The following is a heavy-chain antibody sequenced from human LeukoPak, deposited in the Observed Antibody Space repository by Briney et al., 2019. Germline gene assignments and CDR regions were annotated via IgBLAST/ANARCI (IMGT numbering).Heavy chain of an antibody. CDR1: GGTFSSYA. J-gene: IGHJ5*02. V-gene: IGHV1-69*13. CDR3: ARVLSMGVPAAINWFDP. CDR2: IIPIFGTA. D-gene: IGHD2-2*02. Sequence: SVKVSCKASGGTFSSYAISWVRQAPGQGLEWMGGIIPIFGTANYAQKFQGRVAITADESTSTAYMELSSLRSEDTAVYYCARVLSMGVPAAINWFDPSRQGTLVTVSS.